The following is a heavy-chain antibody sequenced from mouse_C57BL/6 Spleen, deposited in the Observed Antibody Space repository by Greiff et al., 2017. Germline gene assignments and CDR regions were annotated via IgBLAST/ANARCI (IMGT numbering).Heavy chain of an antibody. CDR1: GYTFTSYT. Sequence: VNVVESGAELARPGASVKMSCKASGYTFTSYTMHWVKQRPGQGLEWIGYINPSSGYTKYNQKFKDKATLTADKSSSTAYMQLSSLTSEDSAVYYCARGAYYYGSSGFDYWGQGTTLTVSS. D-gene: IGHD1-1*01. CDR2: INPSSGYT. CDR3: ARGAYYYGSSGFDY. J-gene: IGHJ2*01. V-gene: IGHV1-4*01.